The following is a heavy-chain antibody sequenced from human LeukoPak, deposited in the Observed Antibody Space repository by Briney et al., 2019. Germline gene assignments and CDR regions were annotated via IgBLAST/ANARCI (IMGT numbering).Heavy chain of an antibody. D-gene: IGHD3-10*01. CDR2: INPNSGDT. Sequence: WASVKVSCMASGYTFTGYFLYWVRQAPGQGLEWMGWINPNSGDTKYAPKFQGRVTMTRDTSITTAYMDLSRLTSDDTAVYYCASSFSGSSYFDSWGQGTLVTVSS. J-gene: IGHJ4*02. CDR3: ASSFSGSSYFDS. V-gene: IGHV1-2*02. CDR1: GYTFTGYF.